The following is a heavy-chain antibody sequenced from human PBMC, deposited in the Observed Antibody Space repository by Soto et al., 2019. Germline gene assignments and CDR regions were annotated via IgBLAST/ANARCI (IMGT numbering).Heavy chain of an antibody. CDR2: SNAGNGNT. V-gene: IGHV1-3*01. J-gene: IGHJ4*02. D-gene: IGHD3-3*01. Sequence: ASVKVSCKASGYTLTSYAMHWVRQAPGQRLEWMGWSNAGNGNTKYSRKFQGRVTITRDTSASTAYMELSSLRSEDTAVYYCARDELRFLEWATYYCDYWGQGTLVTVSS. CDR3: ARDELRFLEWATYYCDY. CDR1: GYTLTSYA.